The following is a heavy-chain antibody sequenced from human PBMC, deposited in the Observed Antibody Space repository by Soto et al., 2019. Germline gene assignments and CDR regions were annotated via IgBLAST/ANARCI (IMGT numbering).Heavy chain of an antibody. CDR2: ISGYTENT. CDR3: ARDDPVVAGSSGLDV. D-gene: IGHD6-19*01. J-gene: IGHJ6*02. Sequence: QVQLVQSGDEVRMPGASVKVSCKASDYNFITYGISWVRQVPGQGLEWLGWISGYTENTNYAQKVQGRVTMTTDTFMKTAYLELRSLTPDDTAVYYCARDDPVVAGSSGLDVWGRGTMVTVSS. CDR1: DYNFITYG. V-gene: IGHV1-18*01.